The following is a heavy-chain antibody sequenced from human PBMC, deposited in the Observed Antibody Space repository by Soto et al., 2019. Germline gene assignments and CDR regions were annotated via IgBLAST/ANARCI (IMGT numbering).Heavy chain of an antibody. D-gene: IGHD3-22*01. V-gene: IGHV3-30*04. J-gene: IGHJ4*02. CDR3: ARPFYKDSSGYIDY. CDR2: ISDDGSKK. CDR1: GFTFSTYA. Sequence: QVQLVESGGGVVQPGRSLRLSCAVSGFTFSTYAMHWVRQAPGKGLEWVVVISDDGSKKSYADCVKGRFTISRDNSKNTLYLEMNSLIAEDTAVYYCARPFYKDSSGYIDYWGQGTLVTVSS.